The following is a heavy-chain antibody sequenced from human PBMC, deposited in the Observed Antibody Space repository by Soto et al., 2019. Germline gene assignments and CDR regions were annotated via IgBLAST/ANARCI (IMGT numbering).Heavy chain of an antibody. Sequence: SETLSLTCTVSGGSISSGDYYWSWIRQPPGKGLEWIGYIYYSGSTYYNPSLKSRVTISVDTSKNQFSLKLSSVTAADTAVYYCARTYGDYAFFDYWGQGTLVTVSS. CDR3: ARTYGDYAFFDY. CDR1: GGSISSGDYY. V-gene: IGHV4-30-4*01. D-gene: IGHD4-17*01. J-gene: IGHJ4*02. CDR2: IYYSGST.